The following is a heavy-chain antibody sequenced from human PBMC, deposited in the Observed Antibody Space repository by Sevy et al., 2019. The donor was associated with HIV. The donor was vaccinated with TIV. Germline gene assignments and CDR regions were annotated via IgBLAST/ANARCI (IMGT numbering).Heavy chain of an antibody. CDR3: ATYPISIVVPR. Sequence: GGSLRLSCAASGFTFSSYSMNWVRQAPGKGLEWVSCISSSSSYIYYADSVKGRFTISRDNAKNSLYLQMNSLRAEDTAVYYCATYPISIVVPRWGQGTLVTVSS. J-gene: IGHJ4*02. V-gene: IGHV3-21*01. D-gene: IGHD2-21*01. CDR2: ISSSSSYI. CDR1: GFTFSSYS.